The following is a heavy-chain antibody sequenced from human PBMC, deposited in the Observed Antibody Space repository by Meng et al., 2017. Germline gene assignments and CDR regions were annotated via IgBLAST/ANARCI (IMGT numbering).Heavy chain of an antibody. J-gene: IGHJ5*02. D-gene: IGHD2-21*02. CDR3: AREIAAAYCGGDCYL. CDR1: GGTFSSDA. Sequence: QVGLVQAGGEGKKPGSPGKVSCKASGGTFSSDAISWVRQAPGQGLEWMGGIIPIFGTANYAQKFQGRVTITADESTSTAYMELSSLRSEDTAVYYCAREIAAAYCGGDCYLWGQGTLVTVSS. V-gene: IGHV1-69*12. CDR2: IIPIFGTA.